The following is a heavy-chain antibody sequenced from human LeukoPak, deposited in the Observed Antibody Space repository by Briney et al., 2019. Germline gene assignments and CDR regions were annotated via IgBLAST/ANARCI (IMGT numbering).Heavy chain of an antibody. J-gene: IGHJ4*02. CDR3: ANGVVEMATTPFDY. CDR1: GGSISSSSYY. CDR2: IYYSGST. V-gene: IGHV4-39*07. D-gene: IGHD5-24*01. Sequence: SETLSLTCTVSGGSISSSSYYWGWIRQPPGKGLEWIGSIYYSGSTYCNPSLKSRVTISVDTSKNQFSLKLSSVTAADTAVYYCANGVVEMATTPFDYWGQGTLVTVSS.